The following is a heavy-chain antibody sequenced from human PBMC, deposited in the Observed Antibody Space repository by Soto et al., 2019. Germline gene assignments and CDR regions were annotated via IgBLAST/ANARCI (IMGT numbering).Heavy chain of an antibody. CDR3: AREDSYGWSGESLDF. CDR1: GDSLRGQS. CDR2: LDKSGGT. Sequence: QVQLQQWGAGLLKASETLSLTCAVVGDSLRGQSWNWIRQSPGKGLEWIGELDKSGGTNYNPSLKSRAIISDDTSKNQFSLTLTSVTAADTAVYYCAREDSYGWSGESLDFWGQGTTVTVSS. V-gene: IGHV4-34*01. D-gene: IGHD6-19*01. J-gene: IGHJ6*02.